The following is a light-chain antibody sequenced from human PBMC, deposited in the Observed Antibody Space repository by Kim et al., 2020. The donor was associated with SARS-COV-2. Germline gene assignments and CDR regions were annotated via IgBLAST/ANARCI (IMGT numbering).Light chain of an antibody. Sequence: QLVLTQSPSASASLGASVKLTCTLSSGHSSYAIAWHQQQPEKGPRYLMKLNSDGSHSKGDGIPDLFSGSSSGAERYLTISSLQSEDEADYYCQTWGTGIGFGGGTQLTVL. CDR1: SGHSSYA. CDR2: LNSDGSH. J-gene: IGLJ3*02. CDR3: QTWGTGIG. V-gene: IGLV4-69*01.